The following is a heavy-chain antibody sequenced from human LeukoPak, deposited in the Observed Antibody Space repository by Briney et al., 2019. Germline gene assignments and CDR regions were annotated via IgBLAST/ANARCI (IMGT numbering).Heavy chain of an antibody. J-gene: IGHJ6*03. D-gene: IGHD3-10*01. Sequence: GGSLRLSCAASGFTFSSYEMNWVRQAPGKGLEWVGRIKSKTDGGTTDYAAPGKGKFTISRDDSKNTLYLQMNSLKTEDTAVYYCTTDIGRHNYFYYYMDVWGKGTTVTVSS. CDR2: IKSKTDGGTT. V-gene: IGHV3-15*01. CDR3: TTDIGRHNYFYYYMDV. CDR1: GFTFSSYE.